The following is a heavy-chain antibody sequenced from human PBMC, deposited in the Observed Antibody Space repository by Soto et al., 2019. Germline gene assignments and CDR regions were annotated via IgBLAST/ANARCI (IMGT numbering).Heavy chain of an antibody. Sequence: QVQLQQWGAGLLKPSETLSLTCAVYGGSFSGYYWSWIRQPPGKGLEWIGEINHSGSTNYNPSLKSRVTKSVDTSKNQFSLKLSSVTAADTAVYYCARDHCTNGVCYTMFHYFDYWGQGTLVTVSS. D-gene: IGHD2-8*01. CDR2: INHSGST. CDR3: ARDHCTNGVCYTMFHYFDY. CDR1: GGSFSGYY. V-gene: IGHV4-34*01. J-gene: IGHJ4*02.